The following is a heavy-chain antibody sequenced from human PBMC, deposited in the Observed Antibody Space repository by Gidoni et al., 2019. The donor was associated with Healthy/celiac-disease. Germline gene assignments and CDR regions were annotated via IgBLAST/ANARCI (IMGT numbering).Heavy chain of an antibody. CDR1: GLTFRNFN. CDR2: LSYDGTNK. CDR3: TKGRLQTSYYFDS. J-gene: IGHJ4*02. V-gene: IGHV3-30*18. Sequence: QVQLVESGGGVVQPGRALRRSCAASGLTFRNFNMHWVRQAPGKGLEWVARLSYDGTNKDYAASVRGRFTISRDNSKNVVYLQMNSLRPEDTAIYYCTKGRLQTSYYFDSWGQGTLVTVSS. D-gene: IGHD1-1*01.